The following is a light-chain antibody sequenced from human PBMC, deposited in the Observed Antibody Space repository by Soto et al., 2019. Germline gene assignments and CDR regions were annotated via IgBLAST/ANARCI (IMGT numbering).Light chain of an antibody. CDR2: GAS. Sequence: EIVMTQSPATLSVSPGERATLSCRASQSISSKLGWYQQRPGQAPRLLIYGASTRATGIPARFSGSGSGTEFTLTITSLQSEDSAVYYCQQYNSGTTITFGQGTRLEIK. V-gene: IGKV3-15*01. CDR3: QQYNSGTTIT. J-gene: IGKJ5*01. CDR1: QSISSK.